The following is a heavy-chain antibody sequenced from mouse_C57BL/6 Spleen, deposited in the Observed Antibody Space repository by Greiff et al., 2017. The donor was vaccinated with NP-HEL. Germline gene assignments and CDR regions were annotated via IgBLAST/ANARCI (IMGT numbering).Heavy chain of an antibody. V-gene: IGHV7-3*01. CDR3: ARRDYGSREYFDV. CDR2: IRNKANGYTT. D-gene: IGHD1-1*01. J-gene: IGHJ1*03. Sequence: DVQLVESGGGLVQPGGSLSLSCAASGFTFTDYYMSWVRQPPGKALEWLGFIRNKANGYTTEYSASVKGRFTSSRENSQSILYLQMNALRAEDSATYYCARRDYGSREYFDVWGTVTTVTVSS. CDR1: GFTFTDYY.